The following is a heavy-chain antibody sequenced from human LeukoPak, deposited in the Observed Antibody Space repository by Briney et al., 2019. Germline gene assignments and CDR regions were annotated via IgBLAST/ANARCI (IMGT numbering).Heavy chain of an antibody. CDR1: GFTFDDYA. Sequence: GRSLRLSCAASGFTFDDYAMHRVRQAPGKGLEWVSGISWNSGSIGYADSVKGRFTISRDNAKNSLYLQMNSLRAEDTALYYCAKDMVDYVSGGVDYWGQGTLVTVSS. V-gene: IGHV3-9*01. D-gene: IGHD4-17*01. J-gene: IGHJ4*02. CDR2: ISWNSGSI. CDR3: AKDMVDYVSGGVDY.